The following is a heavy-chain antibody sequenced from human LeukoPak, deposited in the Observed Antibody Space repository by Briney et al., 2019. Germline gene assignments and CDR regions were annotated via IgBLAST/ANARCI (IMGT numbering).Heavy chain of an antibody. D-gene: IGHD4-17*01. J-gene: IGHJ4*02. CDR1: GGSISSSSYY. CDR3: ARVSVTKARAIDY. V-gene: IGHV4-61*02. CDR2: IYTSGST. Sequence: SETLSLTCTVSGGSISSSSYYWGWIRQPAGKGLEWIGRIYTSGSTNCNPSLKSRVTISVDTSKNQFSLKLSSVTAADTAVYYCARVSVTKARAIDYWGQGTLVTVSS.